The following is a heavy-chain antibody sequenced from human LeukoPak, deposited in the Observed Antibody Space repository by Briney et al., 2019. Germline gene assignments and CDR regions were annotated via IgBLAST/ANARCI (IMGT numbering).Heavy chain of an antibody. Sequence: SETLSLTCAVYGGSFSGYYWSWIRQPPGKGLEWIGEINHSGSTNYNPSLKSRVTISVDTSKNQFPLKLSSVTAADTAVYYCARGTLLWFGELPHFDYWGQGTLVTVSS. V-gene: IGHV4-34*01. CDR2: INHSGST. J-gene: IGHJ4*02. D-gene: IGHD3-10*01. CDR1: GGSFSGYY. CDR3: ARGTLLWFGELPHFDY.